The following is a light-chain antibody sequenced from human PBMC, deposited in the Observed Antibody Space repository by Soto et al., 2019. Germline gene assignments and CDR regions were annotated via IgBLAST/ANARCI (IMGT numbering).Light chain of an antibody. CDR2: EVS. V-gene: IGLV2-8*01. J-gene: IGLJ3*02. CDR1: SSDVGGYNY. Sequence: QSALTQPPSASGSPGQSVTISCTGTSSDVGGYNYVSWYQQHPGKAPKLMIYEVSKRPSGVPDRFSGSKSGNTAYLTVSGLQAEYEVDYYCSSYAGSNRGVFGGGTKLTVL. CDR3: SSYAGSNRGV.